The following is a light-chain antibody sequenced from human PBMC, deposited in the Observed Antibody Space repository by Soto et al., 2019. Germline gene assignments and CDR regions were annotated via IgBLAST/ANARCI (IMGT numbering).Light chain of an antibody. CDR3: QHYKDWPYT. Sequence: EIVMTQSPATLSVSPGERATLSCRASQSVSSYLGWYQQKPGQAPRLLIYGASTRATGIPARFTGSGSGTEFTLTISSLQSEDFAVYYCQHYKDWPYTFGQGTNLEI. J-gene: IGKJ2*01. CDR2: GAS. V-gene: IGKV3-15*01. CDR1: QSVSSY.